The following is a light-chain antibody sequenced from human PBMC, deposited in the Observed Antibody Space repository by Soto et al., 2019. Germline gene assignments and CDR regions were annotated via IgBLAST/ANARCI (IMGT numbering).Light chain of an antibody. Sequence: QSVLTQPPSVSAAPGQRVTISCSGSSSNIGSNFVSWYRHLPGTAPKLLIYDNDKRPSEIPDRFSGSKSGTSATLAITGLQTGDEVDYYCGTWDNTLNAVMFGGGTKLTVL. CDR1: SSNIGSNF. CDR2: DND. CDR3: GTWDNTLNAVM. J-gene: IGLJ3*02. V-gene: IGLV1-51*01.